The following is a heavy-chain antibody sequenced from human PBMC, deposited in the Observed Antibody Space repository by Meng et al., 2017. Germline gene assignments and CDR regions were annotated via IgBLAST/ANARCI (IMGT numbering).Heavy chain of an antibody. D-gene: IGHD4-17*01. J-gene: IGHJ4*02. V-gene: IGHV3-53*01. Sequence: VQLVESGGGLLQPGGSLRLSCAASGFTVSSNYMSWVRQAPGKGLEWVSVIYSGGSTYYADSVKGRFTISRDNSKNTLYLQMNSLRAEDTAVYYCARAVTRYYFDYWGQGTLVTVSS. CDR3: ARAVTRYYFDY. CDR2: IYSGGST. CDR1: GFTVSSNY.